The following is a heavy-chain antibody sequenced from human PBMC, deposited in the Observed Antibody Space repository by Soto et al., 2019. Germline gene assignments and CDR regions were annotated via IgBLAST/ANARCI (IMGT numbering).Heavy chain of an antibody. J-gene: IGHJ4*02. CDR1: GGSFSGYY. V-gene: IGHV4-34*01. CDR2: INHSGST. CDR3: ASPGSSRQKRYFDY. Sequence: SETLSLTCAVYGGSFSGYYWSWIRQPPGKGLEWIGEINHSGSTNYNPSLKSRVTISVDTSKNQFSLKLSSVTAADTAVYYCASPGSSRQKRYFDYWGQGTLVTVSS. D-gene: IGHD3-10*01.